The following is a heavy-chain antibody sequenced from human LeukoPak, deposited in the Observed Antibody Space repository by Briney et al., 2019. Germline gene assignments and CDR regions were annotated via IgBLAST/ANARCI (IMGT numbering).Heavy chain of an antibody. CDR2: IYHSGST. V-gene: IGHV4-4*02. CDR3: ARSGYSARGNVFDI. CDR1: GGSISSNNW. Sequence: SETLSLTCAVSGGSISSNNWGTWVRQPPGQGLAWIGEIYHSGSTNYNPSLKSRVTISVDKSKNQFSLKLNSVTAADTAVYYCARSGYSARGNVFDIWGQGTMVTVSS. J-gene: IGHJ3*02. D-gene: IGHD5-12*01.